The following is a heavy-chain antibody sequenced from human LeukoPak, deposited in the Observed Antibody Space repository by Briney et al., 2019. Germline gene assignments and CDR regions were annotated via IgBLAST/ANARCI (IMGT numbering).Heavy chain of an antibody. CDR1: GFTFSSYN. V-gene: IGHV3-48*01. Sequence: GGSLRLSCVASGFTFSSYNMNWVRQAPGRGLEWVSYISSSSGTIYYADSVKGRFTISRDNAKNSLYLQMNSLRAEDTAVYYCARDGRGLGSYFDYWGQGTLVTVSS. D-gene: IGHD1-26*01. CDR2: ISSSSGTI. J-gene: IGHJ4*02. CDR3: ARDGRGLGSYFDY.